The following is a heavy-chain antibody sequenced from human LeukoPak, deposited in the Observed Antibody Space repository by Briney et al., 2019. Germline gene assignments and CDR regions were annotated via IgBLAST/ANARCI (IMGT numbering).Heavy chain of an antibody. CDR1: GFTFDDYA. D-gene: IGHD2-15*01. CDR3: AKTLKCSSGGSCYPDLIDY. V-gene: IGHV3-9*01. CDR2: ISWNSGSI. J-gene: IGHJ4*02. Sequence: GGSLRLSCAASGFTFDDYAMHWVRQAPGKGLEWVSGISWNSGSIGYADSVKGRFTISRDNAKNSLYLQMNSLRAEDTALYYCAKTLKCSSGGSCYPDLIDYWGQGTLVTVSS.